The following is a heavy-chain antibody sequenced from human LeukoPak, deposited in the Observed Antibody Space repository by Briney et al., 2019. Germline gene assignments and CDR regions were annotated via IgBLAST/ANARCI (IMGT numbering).Heavy chain of an antibody. V-gene: IGHV3-23*01. J-gene: IGHJ2*01. D-gene: IGHD3-22*01. Sequence: GGSLRLSCAASGFTFTTYAMNWVRQAPGKGLEWVPVISGSGGSTYYADSVKGRFTISRDNSENTLYLEVNSPRAEDAAVYYCATAFYFDSSGPYWYFDLWGRGTLVTVSS. CDR1: GFTFTTYA. CDR2: ISGSGGST. CDR3: ATAFYFDSSGPYWYFDL.